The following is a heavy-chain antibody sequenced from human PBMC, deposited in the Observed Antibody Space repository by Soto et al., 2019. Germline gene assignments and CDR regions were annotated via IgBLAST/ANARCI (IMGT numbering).Heavy chain of an antibody. CDR2: IYSGGST. Sequence: EVQLMESGGGLVQPGGSLRLSCAASGFTVSSNYMSWVRQAPGKGLEWVSVIYSGGSTYYADSVKGRFTISRHNSKNTLYRQMNSLRAEDTAVYYCARDGGDDLERAFDIWGQGTMVTVSS. J-gene: IGHJ3*02. D-gene: IGHD5-12*01. CDR3: ARDGGDDLERAFDI. CDR1: GFTVSSNY. V-gene: IGHV3-53*04.